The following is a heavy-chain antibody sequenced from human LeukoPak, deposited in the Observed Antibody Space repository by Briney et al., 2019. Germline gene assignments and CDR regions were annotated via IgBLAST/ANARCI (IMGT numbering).Heavy chain of an antibody. CDR1: SGSISTSNYY. V-gene: IGHV4-39*07. D-gene: IGHD2-8*01. CDR3: ARISSTKAVDY. CDR2: IYHSGST. Sequence: SETLSLTCTVSSGSISTSNYYWGWIRQPPGKGLDWIGYIYHSGSTYYIPSLKRRLTISVDTSKNQFSLKLSSVTAADTAVYYCARISSTKAVDYWGQGTLVTVSS. J-gene: IGHJ4*02.